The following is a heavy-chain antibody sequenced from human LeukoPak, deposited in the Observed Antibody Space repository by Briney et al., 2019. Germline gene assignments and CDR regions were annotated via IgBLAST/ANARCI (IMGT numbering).Heavy chain of an antibody. J-gene: IGHJ5*01. V-gene: IGHV4-34*01. CDR1: GGSFSGYY. Sequence: SETLSLTCAVYGGSFSGYYWSWIRQPPGKGLEWIGEINHSGGTNYNPSLKSRVTISVDTSKNQFSLKLSSVTAADTAAYYCASRVLMVYPSWFDSWGQGTLVTVSS. CDR2: INHSGGT. CDR3: ASRVLMVYPSWFDS. D-gene: IGHD2-8*02.